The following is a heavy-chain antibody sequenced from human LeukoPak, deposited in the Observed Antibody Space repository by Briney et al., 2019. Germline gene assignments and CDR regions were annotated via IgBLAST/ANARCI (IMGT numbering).Heavy chain of an antibody. J-gene: IGHJ4*02. CDR2: IKEDGSKR. CDR3: ARVGYGGNAIDY. CDR1: GFTLSTYW. V-gene: IGHV3-7*04. Sequence: PGGSLRLSCAASGFTLSTYWMSWVRQAPGKGLEWVAKIKEDGSKRYYVDSVRGRFSTTRDNAKNSLYLQMNSLRAEDTAVYYCARVGYGGNAIDYWGQGTLVTVSS. D-gene: IGHD4-23*01.